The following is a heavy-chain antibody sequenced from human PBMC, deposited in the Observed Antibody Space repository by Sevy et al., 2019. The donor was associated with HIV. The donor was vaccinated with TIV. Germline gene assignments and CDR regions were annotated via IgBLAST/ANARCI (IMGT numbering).Heavy chain of an antibody. CDR2: FYYTGTT. D-gene: IGHD2-8*01. V-gene: IGHV4-39*01. CDR3: ARCMAFDHYMDV. Sequence: SETLSLTCTVSGDPIISTSYYWAWIRQSPGKGLEWIGSFYYTGTTYYNPSLQSRVTMSVETSKSQFSLNLRSVAAADTSVYYGARCMAFDHYMDVWGKGTTVTVSS. J-gene: IGHJ6*03. CDR1: GDPIISTSYY.